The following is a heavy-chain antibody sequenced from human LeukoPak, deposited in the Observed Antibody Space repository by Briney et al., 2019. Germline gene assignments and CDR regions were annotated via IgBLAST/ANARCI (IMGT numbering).Heavy chain of an antibody. CDR1: SGSISSYY. Sequence: SETLSLTCTVSSGSISSYYWSWIRQPPGKGLEWIGYIFYSGSTNYNPSLKSRVTMSVDTSKNQFSLKLSSVTAADTAVYYCARVPCSSTSCQKYIDYWGQGTLVTVSS. V-gene: IGHV4-59*12. CDR3: ARVPCSSTSCQKYIDY. J-gene: IGHJ4*02. D-gene: IGHD2-2*01. CDR2: IFYSGST.